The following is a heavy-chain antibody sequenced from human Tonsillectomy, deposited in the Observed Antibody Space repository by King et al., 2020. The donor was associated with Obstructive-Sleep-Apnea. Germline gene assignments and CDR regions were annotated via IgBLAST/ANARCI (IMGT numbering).Heavy chain of an antibody. Sequence: VQLVASGGGLVQPGGSLRLSCAASGFTFNIYWMHWVRQAPGKGPVWVSNIYGDGSSTTYADAVKGRFTISRDNAKNTLHLQLKSLRAEDTAVYYCARDRLYGMDLWGQGTTVTVSS. J-gene: IGHJ6*02. CDR3: ARDRLYGMDL. D-gene: IGHD6-19*01. CDR2: IYGDGSST. CDR1: GFTFNIYW. V-gene: IGHV3-74*01.